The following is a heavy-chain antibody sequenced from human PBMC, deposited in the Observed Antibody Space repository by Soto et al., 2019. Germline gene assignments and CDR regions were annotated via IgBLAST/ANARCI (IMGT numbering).Heavy chain of an antibody. V-gene: IGHV1-18*04. Sequence: SVKVSCKASGYTFTSYGISWVRQAPGQGLEWMGWISAYNGNTNYAQKLQGRVTMTTDTSTSTAYMELRSLRSDDTAVYYCARDGGAYCGGDCYLNWFDPWGQGTLVTVSS. CDR2: ISAYNGNT. CDR3: ARDGGAYCGGDCYLNWFDP. J-gene: IGHJ5*02. D-gene: IGHD2-21*02. CDR1: GYTFTSYG.